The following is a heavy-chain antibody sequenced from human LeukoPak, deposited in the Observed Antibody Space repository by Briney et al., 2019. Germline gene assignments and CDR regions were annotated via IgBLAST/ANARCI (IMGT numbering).Heavy chain of an antibody. CDR1: GFTFGDYA. CDR2: IRSKAYGGTT. D-gene: IGHD6-13*01. J-gene: IGHJ4*02. Sequence: GGSLRLSCTASGFTFGDYAMSWVRQAPGKGLEWVGFIRSKAYGGTTEYAASVKGRFTISRDNSKNTLYLQMNSLRAEDTAVYYCASLGYSSPQGVDYWGQGTLVTVSS. V-gene: IGHV3-49*04. CDR3: ASLGYSSPQGVDY.